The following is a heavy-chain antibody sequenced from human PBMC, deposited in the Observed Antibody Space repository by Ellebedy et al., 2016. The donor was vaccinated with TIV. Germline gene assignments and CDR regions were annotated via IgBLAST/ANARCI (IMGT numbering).Heavy chain of an antibody. D-gene: IGHD1-26*01. CDR3: ATSKRLPWYRGRTQPDY. J-gene: IGHJ4*02. Sequence: AASVKVSCKVSGYTLTELSMHWARQAPGKGLEWMGGFDPEDGETIYAQKFQGRVTMTEDTSTDTAYMELSSLRSEDTAVYYCATSKRLPWYRGRTQPDYWGQGTLVTVSS. CDR1: GYTLTELS. CDR2: FDPEDGET. V-gene: IGHV1-24*01.